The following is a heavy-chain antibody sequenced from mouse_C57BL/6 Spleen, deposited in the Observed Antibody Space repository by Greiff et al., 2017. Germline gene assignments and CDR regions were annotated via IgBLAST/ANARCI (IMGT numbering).Heavy chain of an antibody. Sequence: EVQLQQSGPVLVKPGASVKMSCKASGYTFTDYYMNWVKQSHGKSLEWIGVINPYNGGTSYNQKFKGKATLTVDTSSSTAYMELNSLTSEDSAVYYCARDLRAMDYWGQGTSVTVSS. CDR3: ARDLRAMDY. J-gene: IGHJ4*01. CDR2: INPYNGGT. V-gene: IGHV1-19*01. CDR1: GYTFTDYY.